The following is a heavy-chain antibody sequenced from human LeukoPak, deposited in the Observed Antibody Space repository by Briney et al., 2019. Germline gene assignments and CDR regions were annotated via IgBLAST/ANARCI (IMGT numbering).Heavy chain of an antibody. Sequence: SETLSLTCTVSGGSISGYYCSWIRQPAGKGLEWIGRIYFSGSTNYNPSLKSRVTMSVDTSKNQLSLKLVSVTAADTAVYYCARHYYGDYYFDHRGQGTLVTVSS. CDR3: ARHYYGDYYFDH. V-gene: IGHV4-4*07. J-gene: IGHJ4*02. CDR1: GGSISGYY. D-gene: IGHD4-17*01. CDR2: IYFSGST.